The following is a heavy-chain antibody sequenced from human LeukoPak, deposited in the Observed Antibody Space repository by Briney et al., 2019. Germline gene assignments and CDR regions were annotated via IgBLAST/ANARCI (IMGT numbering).Heavy chain of an antibody. D-gene: IGHD3-9*01. CDR1: GFTFSRYW. CDR3: ARILTGYDAFDY. J-gene: IGHJ4*02. CDR2: IKEDGSAK. V-gene: IGHV3-7*01. Sequence: PGGSLRLSCAASGFTFSRYWMSWVCQAPGKGLEWVANIKEDGSAKYYVDSVKGRFTISRDNAENSLYLQMNTLRVEDTAVYYCARILTGYDAFDYWGQGTLVTVCS.